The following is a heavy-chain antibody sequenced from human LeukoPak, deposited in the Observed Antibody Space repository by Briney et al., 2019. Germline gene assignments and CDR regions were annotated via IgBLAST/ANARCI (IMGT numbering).Heavy chain of an antibody. Sequence: PSETLSLTCTVSGGSISSSNYYWGWIRQPPGTGLEWIGSLYYSGSTSSGSTYYNASLKSRVTISVDTSKNQFSLRLSSVTAADTVVYYCARDAFDIWGQGTMVTVSS. V-gene: IGHV4-39*07. J-gene: IGHJ3*02. CDR1: GGSISSSNYY. CDR2: LYYSGSTSSGST. CDR3: ARDAFDI.